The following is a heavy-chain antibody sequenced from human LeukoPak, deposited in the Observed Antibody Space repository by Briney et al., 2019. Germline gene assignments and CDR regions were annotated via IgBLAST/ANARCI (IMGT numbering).Heavy chain of an antibody. Sequence: PGGSLRLSCAASGFTFNNYAMHWVRQAPGKGLEWVALIWYDGSNKYYGDSVKGRFTNSRDNSKNTLYLQMNSLRVEDTAAYYCAREGSPMIREGNPFDYWGQGTLVTVSS. V-gene: IGHV3-33*01. D-gene: IGHD3-16*01. J-gene: IGHJ4*02. CDR1: GFTFNNYA. CDR3: AREGSPMIREGNPFDY. CDR2: IWYDGSNK.